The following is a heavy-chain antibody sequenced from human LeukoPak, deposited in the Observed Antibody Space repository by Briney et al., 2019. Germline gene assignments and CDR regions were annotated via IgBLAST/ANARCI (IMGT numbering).Heavy chain of an antibody. CDR2: IIPIFGTA. CDR1: GFTFSSYA. J-gene: IGHJ5*02. D-gene: IGHD3-3*01. Sequence: GGSLRLSCAASGFTFSSYAISWVRQAPGQGLEWMGRIIPIFGTANYAQKFQGRVTITTDESTSTAYMELSSLRSEDTAVYYCARARIITIFGVVITPALDPWGQGTLVTVSS. V-gene: IGHV1-69*05. CDR3: ARARIITIFGVVITPALDP.